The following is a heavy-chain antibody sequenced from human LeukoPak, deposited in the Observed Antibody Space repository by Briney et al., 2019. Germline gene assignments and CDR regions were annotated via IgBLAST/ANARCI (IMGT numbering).Heavy chain of an antibody. D-gene: IGHD6-13*01. Sequence: GGSLRLSCAASGFTVSSNYMSWVRQAPGKGLEWVSVIYSGGSTYYADSVKGRFTISRDNSKNTLYLQMNSLRAEDTAVYYCARGFRIAAAGELDYWGQGTLVTVSS. J-gene: IGHJ4*02. CDR2: IYSGGST. CDR1: GFTVSSNY. CDR3: ARGFRIAAAGELDY. V-gene: IGHV3-53*01.